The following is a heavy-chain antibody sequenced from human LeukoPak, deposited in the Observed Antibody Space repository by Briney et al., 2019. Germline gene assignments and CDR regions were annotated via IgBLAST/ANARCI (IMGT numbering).Heavy chain of an antibody. J-gene: IGHJ3*02. CDR2: ISSSSSYI. V-gene: IGHV3-21*01. CDR1: GFTFSSYS. CDR3: ARDKGLSPYALDI. Sequence: GGSLRLSCAASGFTFSSYSMHWVRQALGKGLEWVSSISSSSSYIYYADSVKGRFTIYRDNAKNSLYLQMNSLRAKDTALYVCARDKGLSPYALDIWGQGTMVTVSS. D-gene: IGHD3-16*02.